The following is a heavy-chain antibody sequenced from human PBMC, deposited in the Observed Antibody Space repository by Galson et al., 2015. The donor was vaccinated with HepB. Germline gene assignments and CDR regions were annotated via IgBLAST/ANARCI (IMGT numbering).Heavy chain of an antibody. CDR2: IIPIFGTA. V-gene: IGHV1-69*06. Sequence: SVKVSCKASGGTFSSYAISWVRQAPGQGLEWMGGIIPIFGTANYAQKFQGRVTITADKSTSTAYMELSSLRSEDTAVYYCARVRRVVVHTAMATGWFDPWGQGTLVTVSS. D-gene: IGHD5-18*01. CDR3: ARVRRVVVHTAMATGWFDP. CDR1: GGTFSSYA. J-gene: IGHJ5*02.